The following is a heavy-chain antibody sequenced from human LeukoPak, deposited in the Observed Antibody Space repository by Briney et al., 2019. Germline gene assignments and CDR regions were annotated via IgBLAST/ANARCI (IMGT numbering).Heavy chain of an antibody. Sequence: PGGSLRLSCAASGFTFSSYSMNWVRQAPGKGREGVSYISSSSSTIYYADSVKGRFTISRDNAKNSLYLQMNSLRAEDTAVYYCARDLGYYYYDSSGYFDYWGQGTLVTVSS. CDR2: ISSSSSTI. CDR3: ARDLGYYYYDSSGYFDY. CDR1: GFTFSSYS. V-gene: IGHV3-48*01. D-gene: IGHD3-22*01. J-gene: IGHJ4*02.